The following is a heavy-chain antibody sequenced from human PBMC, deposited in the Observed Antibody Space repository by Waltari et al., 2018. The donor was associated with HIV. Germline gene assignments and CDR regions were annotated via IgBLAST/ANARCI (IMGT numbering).Heavy chain of an antibody. CDR1: GFTFSSSV. CDR3: TRQGGDIYYYYYGMDV. CDR2: MRSKANSYAT. J-gene: IGHJ6*02. D-gene: IGHD3-10*01. Sequence: EVQLVESGGELVQPGGSLILSCAASGFTFSSSVIRWVRQASGKGLEWVGRMRSKANSYATAYAASVKGRFTISRDDSKNTAYLQMNSLKTEDTAVYYCTRQGGDIYYYYYGMDVWGQGTTVTVSS. V-gene: IGHV3-73*01.